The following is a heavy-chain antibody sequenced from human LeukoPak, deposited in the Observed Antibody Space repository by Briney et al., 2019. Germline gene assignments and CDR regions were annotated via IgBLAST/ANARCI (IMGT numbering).Heavy chain of an antibody. J-gene: IGHJ4*02. CDR2: IKCKADGGTT. D-gene: IGHD3-22*01. Sequence: PGGSLRLSCAASGFTFSNAWMSWVRRAPGKGLEWVGRIKCKADGGTTDYAAPVKGRFTISRDDSQNTLYLQMNSLKTEDTAVYYCTTGFGSSAYTFDYWGQGTLVTVSS. CDR1: GFTFSNAW. CDR3: TTGFGSSAYTFDY. V-gene: IGHV3-15*01.